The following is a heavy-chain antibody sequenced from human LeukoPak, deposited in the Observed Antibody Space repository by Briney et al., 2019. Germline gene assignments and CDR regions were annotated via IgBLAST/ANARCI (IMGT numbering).Heavy chain of an antibody. Sequence: PGGSLRLSCAASGFTFSSYSMNWVRQAPGKGLEWVSSISSSSYIYYADSVKGRFTISKDNSKNTLYLQMNSLRAEDTAVYYCARDLYVDIVAPSGMDVWGQGTTVTVSS. CDR3: ARDLYVDIVAPSGMDV. CDR1: GFTFSSYS. CDR2: ISSSSYI. J-gene: IGHJ6*02. V-gene: IGHV3-21*01. D-gene: IGHD5-12*01.